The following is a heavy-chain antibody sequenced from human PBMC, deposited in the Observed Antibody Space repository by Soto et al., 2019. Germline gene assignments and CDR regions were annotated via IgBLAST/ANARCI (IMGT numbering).Heavy chain of an antibody. CDR1: GYTFSNYA. J-gene: IGHJ6*02. CDR2: INAGNGYT. D-gene: IGHD2-15*01. Sequence: GASVKVSGKASGYTFSNYALHWVRQAPGQRLEWLGWINAGNGYTQYSQNLQGRVTLTRDTSATTAYRELSSLVSEATALYCGARVLDCSGGRWLEYYYYGWDVWGQGTTVTVSS. CDR3: ARVLDCSGGRWLEYYYYGWDV. V-gene: IGHV1-3*01.